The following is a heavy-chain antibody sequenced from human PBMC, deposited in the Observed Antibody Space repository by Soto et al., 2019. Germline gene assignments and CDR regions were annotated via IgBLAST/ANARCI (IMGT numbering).Heavy chain of an antibody. D-gene: IGHD6-13*01. V-gene: IGHV4-59*01. Sequence: ATATLSPTLTVTGFPIRRYYWRWFRQPPGKGLEWIGYIYYSGNTNYNPSLKSRVTISIDASKNQFSLELSSVTAADSAVYFCARGIGQQLPPLDWGQGTLVTVS. J-gene: IGHJ4*02. CDR1: GFPIRRYY. CDR2: IYYSGNT. CDR3: ARGIGQQLPPLD.